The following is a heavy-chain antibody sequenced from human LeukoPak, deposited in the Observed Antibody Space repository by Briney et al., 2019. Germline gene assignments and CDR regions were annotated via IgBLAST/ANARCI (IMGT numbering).Heavy chain of an antibody. CDR1: GFTFSSYN. Sequence: PGGSLRLSCAASGFTFSSYNMNWVRQAPGKGLEWVSSISSSNTYIYYADSLKGRFTISRDNAKNSLYLQMSSLRAEDTAVYCCAREQRGSPHFDYWGQGSLVTVSS. CDR3: AREQRGSPHFDY. D-gene: IGHD3-16*01. CDR2: ISSSNTYI. J-gene: IGHJ4*02. V-gene: IGHV3-21*01.